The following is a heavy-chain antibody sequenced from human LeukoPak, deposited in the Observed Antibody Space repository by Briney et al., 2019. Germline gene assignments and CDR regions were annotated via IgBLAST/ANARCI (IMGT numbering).Heavy chain of an antibody. Sequence: SETLSLTCTVSGGSISSYYWSWIRQPPGKGLGWIGYIYYSGSTNYNPSLKSRVTISVDTSKNQFSLNLSSVTAADTAVYYCARGGDSKHLVNWGQGTLVTVSS. J-gene: IGHJ4*02. CDR3: ARGGDSKHLVN. V-gene: IGHV4-59*01. CDR1: GGSISSYY. CDR2: IYYSGST. D-gene: IGHD3-3*02.